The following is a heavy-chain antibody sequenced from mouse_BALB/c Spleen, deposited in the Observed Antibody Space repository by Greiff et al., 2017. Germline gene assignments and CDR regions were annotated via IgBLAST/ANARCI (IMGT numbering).Heavy chain of an antibody. CDR1: GYSFTSYY. J-gene: IGHJ2*01. CDR2: IDPFNGGT. V-gene: IGHV1S135*01. CDR3: ARGGSD. Sequence: LVESGPELMKPGASVKISCKASGYSFTSYYMHWVKQSHGKSLEWIGYIDPFNGGTSYNQKFKGKATLTVDKSSSTAYMHLSSLTSEDSAVYYCARGGSDWGQGTTLTVSS.